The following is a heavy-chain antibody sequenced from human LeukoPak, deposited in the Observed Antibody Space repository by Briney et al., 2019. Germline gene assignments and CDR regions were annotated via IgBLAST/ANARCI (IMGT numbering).Heavy chain of an antibody. D-gene: IGHD2-15*01. CDR1: GFTFSNHG. CDR2: ISWDGGTT. J-gene: IGHJ6*03. CDR3: AKHGYQRSWYGYMDV. Sequence: GGTLRLSCAASGFTFSNHGMNWVRQAPGKGLEWVSLISWDGGTTFYAGSVKGRFTISRDNSKNSLFLQMNSLKSEDSGLYYCAKHGYQRSWYGYMDVWGKGTTVTVSS. V-gene: IGHV3-43*02.